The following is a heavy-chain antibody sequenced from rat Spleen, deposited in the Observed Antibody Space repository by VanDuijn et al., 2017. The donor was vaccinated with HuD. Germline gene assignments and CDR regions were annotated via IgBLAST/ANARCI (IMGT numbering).Heavy chain of an antibody. J-gene: IGHJ3*01. Sequence: EVQLVESGGGLVQPGRSLKLSCAASGFTFSDYNMAWVRQAPKRGLEWVATILYDGSRAYYRDSVKGRFTFSRDNAKSTLYLQMDILRSEDTATYYCATHDNLGAYWGQGTLVTVSS. CDR1: GFTFSDYN. D-gene: IGHD1-10*01. CDR2: ILYDGSRA. CDR3: ATHDNLGAY. V-gene: IGHV5S10*01.